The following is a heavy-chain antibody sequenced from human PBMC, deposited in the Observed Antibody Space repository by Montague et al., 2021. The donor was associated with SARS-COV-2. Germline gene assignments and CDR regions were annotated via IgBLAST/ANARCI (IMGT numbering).Heavy chain of an antibody. Sequence: SLRLSCAASGFTFSSYALHWVRQAPGKGLEWVAVISNDGSNKYYVDSVKGRFTISRDNSKNTLYLQMNSLRAEDTAVYYCARDRPYYYGSGIPGYYGMDVWGQGTTVTVSS. CDR3: ARDRPYYYGSGIPGYYGMDV. CDR1: GFTFSSYA. V-gene: IGHV3-30*04. CDR2: ISNDGSNK. D-gene: IGHD3-10*01. J-gene: IGHJ6*02.